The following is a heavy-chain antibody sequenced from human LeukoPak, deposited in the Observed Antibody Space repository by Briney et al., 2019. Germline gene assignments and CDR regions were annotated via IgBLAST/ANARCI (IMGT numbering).Heavy chain of an antibody. CDR2: IYPGDSDT. CDR3: ARAGFYYDSSGPKVFDY. V-gene: IGHV5-51*01. CDR1: GYSFTSYW. D-gene: IGHD3-22*01. J-gene: IGHJ4*02. Sequence: GESLKISCKGSGYSFTSYWIGWVRQMPGRGLEWMGIIYPGDSDTRYSPSFQGQVTISADKSISTAYLQWSSPKASDTAMYYCARAGFYYDSSGPKVFDYWGQGTLVTVSS.